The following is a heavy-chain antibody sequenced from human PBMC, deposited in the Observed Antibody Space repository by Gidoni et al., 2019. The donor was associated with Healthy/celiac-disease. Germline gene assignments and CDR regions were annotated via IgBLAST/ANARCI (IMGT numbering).Heavy chain of an antibody. CDR2: ISWNSGSI. D-gene: IGHD6-19*01. V-gene: IGHV3-9*01. CDR1: GFTFDDYA. Sequence: ELQLVESGAGLVQPGRYLRLSCAHSGFTFDDYARHWVRQAPGKGLVWGSGISWNSGSIGYADCVKGRFTMSRDNAKNSLYLQMNSLRAEDTALYYCAKDHEAVAGRRYYYMDVWGKGTTVTVSS. J-gene: IGHJ6*03. CDR3: AKDHEAVAGRRYYYMDV.